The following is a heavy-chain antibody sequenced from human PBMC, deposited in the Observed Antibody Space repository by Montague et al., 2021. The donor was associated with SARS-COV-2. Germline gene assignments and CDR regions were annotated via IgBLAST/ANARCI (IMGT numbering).Heavy chain of an antibody. CDR3: ARDPLMVRGVSVYGMDV. V-gene: IGHV4-59*01. CDR1: GGSISSYC. J-gene: IGHJ6*02. D-gene: IGHD3-10*01. Sequence: SETLSLTCTVSGGSISSYCWSWIRQPPGKGLEWIGYIYYSGSTNYNPSLKSRVTISVDTSKNQFPLKLSSVTAADTAVYYCARDPLMVRGVSVYGMDVWGQGTTVTVSS. CDR2: IYYSGST.